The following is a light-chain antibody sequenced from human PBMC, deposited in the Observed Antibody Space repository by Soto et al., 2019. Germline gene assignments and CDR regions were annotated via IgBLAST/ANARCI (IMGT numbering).Light chain of an antibody. Sequence: EIVLTQSPGTLSLSPGERATLSCRASQSVSSNLAWYQQKPGQAPRLLIYGASTRATGIPARFSGSGSGTEFTLTISRLQSEDFAVYYCQQYNNWPPWTFGQGTKVEIK. CDR1: QSVSSN. CDR2: GAS. J-gene: IGKJ1*01. CDR3: QQYNNWPPWT. V-gene: IGKV3-15*01.